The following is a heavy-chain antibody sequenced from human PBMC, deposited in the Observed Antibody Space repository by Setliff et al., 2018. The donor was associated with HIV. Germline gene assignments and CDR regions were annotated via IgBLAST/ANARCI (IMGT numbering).Heavy chain of an antibody. D-gene: IGHD3-16*01. CDR1: GYTFSGYY. J-gene: IGHJ6*03. CDR3: ARGGGVTFYYYYYMDV. V-gene: IGHV1-2*02. CDR2: LNPRSGGS. Sequence: ASVKVSCKASGYTFSGYYIHWVRQAPGQGLEWMGWLNPRSGGSDYAQRFQGRVTMTRDTSISTAYMELSRLTSDDTAVYYCARGGGVTFYYYYYMDVWAKGTRSPSP.